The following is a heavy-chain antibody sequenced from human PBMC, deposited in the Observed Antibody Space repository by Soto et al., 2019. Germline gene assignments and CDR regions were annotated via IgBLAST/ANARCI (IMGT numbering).Heavy chain of an antibody. V-gene: IGHV4-61*01. D-gene: IGHD2-8*01. CDR3: ARGFNGGDNYYYGMDV. CDR2: PYHTGNT. Sequence: SETLSLTCIVSGGSVSSGSYYWSWIRQPPGKGLEWIGYPYHTGNTNYNPSLKSRVTISVDTSRSQFSLRLSSVTAADTAVYSCARGFNGGDNYYYGMDVWGKGTTVTVSS. J-gene: IGHJ6*04. CDR1: GGSVSSGSYY.